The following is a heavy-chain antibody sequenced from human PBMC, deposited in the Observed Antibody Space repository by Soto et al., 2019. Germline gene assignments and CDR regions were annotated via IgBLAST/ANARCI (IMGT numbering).Heavy chain of an antibody. CDR1: GFTFSDYY. Sequence: GGSLRLSCAASGFTFSDYYMSWIRQAPGKGLEWVSYISSSSSYTNYADSVKGRFTISRDNAKNSLYLQMNSLRAEDTAVYYCASGNDNWNYDWGQGTLVTVSS. J-gene: IGHJ4*02. V-gene: IGHV3-11*06. D-gene: IGHD1-7*01. CDR2: ISSSSSYT. CDR3: ASGNDNWNYD.